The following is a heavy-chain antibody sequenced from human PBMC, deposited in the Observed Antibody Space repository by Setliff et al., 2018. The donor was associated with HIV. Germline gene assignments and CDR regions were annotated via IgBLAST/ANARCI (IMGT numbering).Heavy chain of an antibody. V-gene: IGHV4-30-2*01. J-gene: IGHJ6*02. CDR2: FFHRGSP. CDR1: GDSMSSGDSS. CDR3: ARVGGSKNSYAMDV. D-gene: IGHD1-7*01. Sequence: SETLSLTCAVSGDSMSSGDSSWSWIRQPPGKGLGWIGHFFHRGSPFYNPSLKSRVTMSVDRPKNHFSLTLSSVTAADTAVYYCARVGGSKNSYAMDVWGQGTTVTVSS.